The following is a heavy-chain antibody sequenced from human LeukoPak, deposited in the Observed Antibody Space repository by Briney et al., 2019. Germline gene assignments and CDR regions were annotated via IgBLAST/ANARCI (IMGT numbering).Heavy chain of an antibody. J-gene: IGHJ3*02. V-gene: IGHV3-53*01. Sequence: GGSLRLSCAASGFTVSINYMSWVRQAPGKGLEWVAVLYSTGSTYYADSVKGRFTISRDNSKNTLYLQMDSLRADDTAVYSCARARRWLQFDGAFDIWGQGTMVTVSS. CDR1: GFTVSINY. CDR2: LYSTGST. CDR3: ARARRWLQFDGAFDI. D-gene: IGHD5-24*01.